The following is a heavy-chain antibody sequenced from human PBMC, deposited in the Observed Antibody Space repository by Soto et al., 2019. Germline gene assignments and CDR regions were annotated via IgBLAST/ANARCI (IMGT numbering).Heavy chain of an antibody. CDR1: GVTFISSW. Sequence: GGFLRLSCAPSGVTFISSWISWIRQAPEKEQERGDKIKQDGSEKYYVDSVKGRFTISRDNAKNSLYLQMNSLRAEDTAVYYCATEAIVVVPAAIPDIAGYDAFDIWGQGTMVTVSS. J-gene: IGHJ3*02. CDR2: IKQDGSEK. D-gene: IGHD2-2*01. V-gene: IGHV3-7*04. CDR3: ATEAIVVVPAAIPDIAGYDAFDI.